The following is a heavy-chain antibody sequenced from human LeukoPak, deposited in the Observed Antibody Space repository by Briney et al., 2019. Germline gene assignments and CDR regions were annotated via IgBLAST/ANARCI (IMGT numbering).Heavy chain of an antibody. CDR2: ISGSGTRT. D-gene: IGHD3-10*01. CDR3: ARDYGY. Sequence: QAGASLRLSCAASGFTFSSYAMSWVRQAPGKGLEWVSAISGSGTRTYYADSVKGRFTISRDNAKNSLYLQMNSLRAEDTAVYYCARDYGYWGQGTLVTVSS. CDR1: GFTFSSYA. V-gene: IGHV3-23*01. J-gene: IGHJ4*02.